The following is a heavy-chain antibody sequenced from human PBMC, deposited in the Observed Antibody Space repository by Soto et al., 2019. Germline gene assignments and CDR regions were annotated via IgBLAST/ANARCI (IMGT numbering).Heavy chain of an antibody. CDR2: ISAYNGNT. CDR1: GYTFTSYG. V-gene: IGHV1-18*04. D-gene: IGHD3-22*01. CDR3: ARDRHAITMIPDNWFDP. Sequence: QVQLVQSGAEVKKPGASVKVSCKASGYTFTSYGISWVRQAPGQGLEWMGWISAYNGNTNYAQKLQGRVTMTTDTATSTAYMELRSLRSDDTAVYYCARDRHAITMIPDNWFDPWGQGTLVTVSS. J-gene: IGHJ5*02.